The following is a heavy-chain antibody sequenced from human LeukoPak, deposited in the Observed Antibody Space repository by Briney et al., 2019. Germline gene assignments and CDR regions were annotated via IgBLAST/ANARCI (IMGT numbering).Heavy chain of an antibody. CDR3: AKDTDPGPYYYDSSGYYFGGSIDY. Sequence: GGSLRLSCAASGFTFSSYGMHWVRQAPGKGLEWVAVIWYDGSNKYYADSVKGRFTISRDNSKNTLYLQMNSLRAEDTAVYYCAKDTDPGPYYYDSSGYYFGGSIDYGGQGTLVTVSS. CDR1: GFTFSSYG. CDR2: IWYDGSNK. J-gene: IGHJ4*02. V-gene: IGHV3-33*06. D-gene: IGHD3-22*01.